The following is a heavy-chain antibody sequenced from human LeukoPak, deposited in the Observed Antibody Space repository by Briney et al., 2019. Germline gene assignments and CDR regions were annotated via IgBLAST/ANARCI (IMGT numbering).Heavy chain of an antibody. CDR3: ARVRSSSWTDAFDI. CDR2: TYYRSKWYN. V-gene: IGHV6-1*01. CDR1: ADTVSSNSAA. Sequence: KASQTLSLTCAISADTVSSNSAAWNWIRQSPSRGLEWLGRTYYRSKWYNDYAVSVKSRITINPDTSKNQFSLQLNSVTSEDTAVYFCARVRSSSWTDAFDIWGQGTMVTVSS. J-gene: IGHJ3*02. D-gene: IGHD6-13*01.